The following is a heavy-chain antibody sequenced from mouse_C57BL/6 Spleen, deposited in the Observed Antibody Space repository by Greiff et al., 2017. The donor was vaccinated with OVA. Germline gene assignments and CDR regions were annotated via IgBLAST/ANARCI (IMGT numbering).Heavy chain of an antibody. V-gene: IGHV1-69*01. CDR1: GYTFTSYW. J-gene: IGHJ2*01. D-gene: IGHD1-1*01. Sequence: QVQLQQPGAELVMPGASVKLSCKASGYTFTSYWMHWVKQRPGQGLEWIGEIDPSDSYTNYNQKFKGKATLTVDKSSSTAYMQLSSLTSEDSAVYYCARRFNYYGSHYPFDYWGQGTTLTVSS. CDR3: ARRFNYYGSHYPFDY. CDR2: IDPSDSYT.